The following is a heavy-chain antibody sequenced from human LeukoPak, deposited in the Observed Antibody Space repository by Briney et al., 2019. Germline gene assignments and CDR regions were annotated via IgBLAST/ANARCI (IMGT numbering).Heavy chain of an antibody. CDR3: ARDWGYYYYYGMDV. J-gene: IGHJ6*02. Sequence: GGSLRLSCAASGFTFSSYSMNWVRQAPGKGLEWVSSISSSSSYIYYADSVKGRFTISRDNAKNSLYLQMNSLRAEDTAVYYCARDWGYYYYYGMDVWGQGSTVTVSS. V-gene: IGHV3-21*01. D-gene: IGHD3-16*01. CDR2: ISSSSSYI. CDR1: GFTFSSYS.